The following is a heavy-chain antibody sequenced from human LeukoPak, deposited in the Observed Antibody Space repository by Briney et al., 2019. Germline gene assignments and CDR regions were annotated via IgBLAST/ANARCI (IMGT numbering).Heavy chain of an antibody. Sequence: GGSLRLSCAASGFTFSSYGMHLVRQTPGKGLEWVSFIRYDGSNQYYADSVKGRSTISRDNSKNTLYLQMNSLKPEDTAVYFCARGYGESHFDYWGQGTLVTVSS. V-gene: IGHV3-30*02. CDR2: IRYDGSNQ. CDR1: GFTFSSYG. D-gene: IGHD5-18*01. J-gene: IGHJ4*02. CDR3: ARGYGESHFDY.